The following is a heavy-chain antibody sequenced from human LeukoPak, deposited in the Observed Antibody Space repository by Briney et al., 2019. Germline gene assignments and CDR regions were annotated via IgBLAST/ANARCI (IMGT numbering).Heavy chain of an antibody. CDR3: ARGGFYCGDDCYVDY. J-gene: IGHJ4*02. Sequence: SETLSLTCAVYAGSLSYYYWSWIRQSPEKGLEWIGEINRSGSTNYNPSLKSRVSISVATSKTQFSLKLGSVTAADTAVYYCARGGFYCGDDCYVDYWGQGTLVTVSS. CDR1: AGSLSYYY. CDR2: INRSGST. V-gene: IGHV4-34*01. D-gene: IGHD2-21*02.